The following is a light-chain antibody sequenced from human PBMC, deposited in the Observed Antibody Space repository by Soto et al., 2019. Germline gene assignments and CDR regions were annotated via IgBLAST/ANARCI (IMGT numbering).Light chain of an antibody. CDR1: SSDVGRYDR. Sequence: QSALTQPPSVSGSPGQSVTISCTGTSSDVGRYDRVSWYQQSPGTAPKLIIYEVRNRPSGVPDRFSGSKSGNTASLTISGLQAEDEADYHCSSFTSSETRVFGGGTQLTVL. V-gene: IGLV2-18*02. CDR2: EVR. CDR3: SSFTSSETRV. J-gene: IGLJ3*02.